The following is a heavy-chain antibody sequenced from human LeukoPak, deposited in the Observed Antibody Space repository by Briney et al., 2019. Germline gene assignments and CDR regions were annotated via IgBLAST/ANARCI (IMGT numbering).Heavy chain of an antibody. D-gene: IGHD3-16*02. J-gene: IGHJ5*02. V-gene: IGHV6-1*01. CDR2: TYYRSKWYN. Sequence: SQTLSLTCAISGDSVSSNSAAWNWIRQSPSRGLEWLGRTYYRSKWYNDYAVSVKSRITINPDTSKNQFSLKLSSVTAADTAVYYCARDPGGQGHDYVWGSYRHSNWFDPWGQGTLVTVSS. CDR1: GDSVSSNSAA. CDR3: ARDPGGQGHDYVWGSYRHSNWFDP.